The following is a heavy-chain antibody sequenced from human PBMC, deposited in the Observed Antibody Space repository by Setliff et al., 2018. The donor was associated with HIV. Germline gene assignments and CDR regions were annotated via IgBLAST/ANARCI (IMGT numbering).Heavy chain of an antibody. CDR1: GFTFSSYW. Sequence: GGSLRLSCAASGFTFSSYWMSWVRQAPGKGLEWVANIKQDGSEKYYADSVRGRFTVSRDNAKNSLYLQMNSLRAEDTALYYCVREDIVTTGGRLDYYMDVWGKGTTVTVSS. D-gene: IGHD5-12*01. J-gene: IGHJ6*03. CDR2: IKQDGSEK. V-gene: IGHV3-7*03. CDR3: VREDIVTTGGRLDYYMDV.